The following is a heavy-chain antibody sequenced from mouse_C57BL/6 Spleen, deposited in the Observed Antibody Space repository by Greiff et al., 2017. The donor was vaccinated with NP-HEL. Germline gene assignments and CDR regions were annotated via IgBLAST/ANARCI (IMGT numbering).Heavy chain of an antibody. CDR1: GYTFTSYW. J-gene: IGHJ3*01. D-gene: IGHD1-1*01. CDR3: ARARYYYASSVEEY. V-gene: IGHV1-64*01. CDR2: IHPNSGST. Sequence: QVQLQQPGAELVKPGASVKLSCKASGYTFTSYWMHWVKQRPGQGLEWIGMIHPNSGSTNYNEKFKSKATLTVDKSSSTAYMQLSSLTSEDSAVYYCARARYYYASSVEEYWGQGTLVTASA.